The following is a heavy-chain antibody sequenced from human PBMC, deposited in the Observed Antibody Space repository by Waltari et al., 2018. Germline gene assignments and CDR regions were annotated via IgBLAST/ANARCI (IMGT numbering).Heavy chain of an antibody. V-gene: IGHV1-69*01. Sequence: QVQLVQSGAEVKKPGSSVKVSCKASGGTFSSYAISWVRPAPGQGLEWMGGIIPIFGTANYAQKCQDRVTITADESTSTAYMELSSLRSEDTAVYYCASSLFYGDYPYYFDYWGQGTLVTVSS. CDR1: GGTFSSYA. CDR3: ASSLFYGDYPYYFDY. CDR2: IIPIFGTA. J-gene: IGHJ4*02. D-gene: IGHD4-17*01.